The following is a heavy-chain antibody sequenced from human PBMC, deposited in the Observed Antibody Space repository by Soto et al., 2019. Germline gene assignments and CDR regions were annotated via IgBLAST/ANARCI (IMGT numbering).Heavy chain of an antibody. D-gene: IGHD2-2*02. V-gene: IGHV5-51*01. J-gene: IGHJ6*02. CDR3: ARHGGSCSSTSCYSIYYYGMDV. CDR2: IYPGDSDT. Sequence: GEYLKISCKGSGYSFTSYWIGWVRKMPGKGLEWMGIIYPGDSDTSYSPSFQGQVTISADKSISTAYLQWSSLKASDTAMYYCARHGGSCSSTSCYSIYYYGMDVWGQGTTVTVSS. CDR1: GYSFTSYW.